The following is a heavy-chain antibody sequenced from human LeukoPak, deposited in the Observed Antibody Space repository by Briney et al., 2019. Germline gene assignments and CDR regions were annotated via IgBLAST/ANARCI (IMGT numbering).Heavy chain of an antibody. D-gene: IGHD2-15*01. V-gene: IGHV3-23*01. CDR3: VRDNPRCCGVVPANIDDY. CDR2: IAGSSGST. Sequence: GGSLRLSCAASGFTFRNYAMNWVRQAPGKGLEWVSSIAGSSGSTYYADSVKGRFTISRDNSKNTLYLQMHSLRAEDTAVYYCVRDNPRCCGVVPANIDDYWGQGTLVTVSS. J-gene: IGHJ4*02. CDR1: GFTFRNYA.